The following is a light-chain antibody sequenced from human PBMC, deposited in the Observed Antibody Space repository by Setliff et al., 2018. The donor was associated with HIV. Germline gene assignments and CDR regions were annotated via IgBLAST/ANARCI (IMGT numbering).Light chain of an antibody. CDR3: NSYASTSSFV. CDR2: QVS. Sequence: QSALTQPASVSGSPGQSTTISCTGTSSDVGGYNYVSWYQQHPGKAPKVIIYQVSNRPSGISDRFSGSKSGNTASLTISGLQAEDEADYYCNSYASTSSFVFGTGTKVTVL. V-gene: IGLV2-14*01. J-gene: IGLJ1*01. CDR1: SSDVGGYNY.